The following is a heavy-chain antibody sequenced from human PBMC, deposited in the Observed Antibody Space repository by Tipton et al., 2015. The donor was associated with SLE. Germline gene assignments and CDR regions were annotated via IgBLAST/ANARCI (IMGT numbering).Heavy chain of an antibody. Sequence: TLSLTRTVSGGSISGHYWSWIRQPPGRGLEWIGYLYYTGITDYNPSLKSRVTISVDTSKNQFSLKLRSVTAADTAVDFCARSTSRPSSYYFYGLDVWGQGTTVTVSS. V-gene: IGHV4-59*11. CDR2: LYYTGIT. CDR3: ARSTSRPSSYYFYGLDV. D-gene: IGHD6-6*01. CDR1: GGSISGHY. J-gene: IGHJ6*02.